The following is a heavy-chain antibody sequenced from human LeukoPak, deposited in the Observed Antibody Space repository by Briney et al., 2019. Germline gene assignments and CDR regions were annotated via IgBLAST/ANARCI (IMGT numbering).Heavy chain of an antibody. CDR2: IYYSGST. J-gene: IGHJ4*02. CDR1: GGSISSYY. V-gene: IGHV4-59*12. Sequence: SETLSLTCTVSGGSISSYYWSWIRQPPGKELEWIGYIYYSGSTNYNPSLKSRVTMSVDTSKNQFSLKLSSVTAADTAVYYCARDIGYYFDYWGQGTLVTVSS. D-gene: IGHD3-10*01. CDR3: ARDIGYYFDY.